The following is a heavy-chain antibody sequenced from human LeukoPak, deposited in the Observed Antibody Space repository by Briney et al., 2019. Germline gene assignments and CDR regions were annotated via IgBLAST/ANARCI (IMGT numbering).Heavy chain of an antibody. J-gene: IGHJ6*03. CDR1: GGSFSGYY. CDR2: IHHSGST. V-gene: IGHV4-34*01. D-gene: IGHD2-15*01. Sequence: SETLSLTCAVYGGSFSGYYWSWIRQPPGKGLEWIGEIHHSGSTNYNPSLKSRVTISVDTSKNQFSLKLSSVTAADTAVYYCARDGGYCSGVTCYNHYYYMDVWGKGTTVTISS. CDR3: ARDGGYCSGVTCYNHYYYMDV.